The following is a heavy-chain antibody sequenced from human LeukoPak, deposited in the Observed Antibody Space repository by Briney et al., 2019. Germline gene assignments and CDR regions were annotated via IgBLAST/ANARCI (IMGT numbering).Heavy chain of an antibody. V-gene: IGHV3-30-3*01. J-gene: IGHJ4*02. D-gene: IGHD6-13*01. Sequence: GGSLRLSCAASGFTFSSYAMHWVRQAPGKGLEWVAVISYDGSNKYYADSVKGRFTISRDNSKNTLYLQMNSLRAEDTAVYYCARDLDQQLVTFDYWGQGTLVTVSS. CDR3: ARDLDQQLVTFDY. CDR2: ISYDGSNK. CDR1: GFTFSSYA.